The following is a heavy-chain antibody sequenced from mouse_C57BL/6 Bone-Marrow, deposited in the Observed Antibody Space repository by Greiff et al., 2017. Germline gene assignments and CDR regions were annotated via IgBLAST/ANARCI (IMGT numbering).Heavy chain of an antibody. J-gene: IGHJ4*01. Sequence: VQLKQSGAELVRPGASVKLSCKASGYTFTDYYINWVKQRPGQGLEWIARIYPGSGNTYYNEKFKGKATLTAEKSSSTAYMQLSSLTSEDSAVYFCAREDYGSSYLYDYAMDYWGQGTSVTVSS. CDR1: GYTFTDYY. CDR3: AREDYGSSYLYDYAMDY. V-gene: IGHV1-76*01. D-gene: IGHD1-1*01. CDR2: IYPGSGNT.